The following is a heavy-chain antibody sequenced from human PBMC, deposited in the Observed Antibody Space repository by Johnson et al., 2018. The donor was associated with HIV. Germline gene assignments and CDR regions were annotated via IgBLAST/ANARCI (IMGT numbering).Heavy chain of an antibody. CDR2: IYSGGRT. V-gene: IGHV3-66*02. J-gene: IGHJ3*02. D-gene: IGHD1-14*01. CDR3: ARGFHRGGAFDI. CDR1: GFTVSSNY. Sequence: VQLVESGGGLVQPGGSLRLSCAASGFTVSSNYMSWVRQAPGKGLEWVSIIYSGGRTYYADSVKGRFNISRDNSKNTLFLHMSDLRPEDTAVYYCARGFHRGGAFDIWGQGTMVTVSS.